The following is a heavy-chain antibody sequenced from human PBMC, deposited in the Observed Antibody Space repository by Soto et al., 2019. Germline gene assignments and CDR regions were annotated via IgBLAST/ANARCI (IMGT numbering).Heavy chain of an antibody. CDR1: GGSISSSSYY. V-gene: IGHV4-39*01. Sequence: SETLSLTCTVSGGSISSSSYYWGWIRQPPGKGLEWIGSIYYSGSTYYNPSLKSRVTISVDTSKNQFSLKLSSVTAADTAVYYCARPARDYDYIWGSFAAAFDIWGQGTMVTVSS. D-gene: IGHD3-16*01. CDR2: IYYSGST. CDR3: ARPARDYDYIWGSFAAAFDI. J-gene: IGHJ3*02.